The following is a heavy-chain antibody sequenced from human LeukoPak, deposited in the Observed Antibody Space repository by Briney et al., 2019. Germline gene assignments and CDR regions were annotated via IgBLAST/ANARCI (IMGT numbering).Heavy chain of an antibody. J-gene: IGHJ5*02. Sequence: GGSLRLSCAASGFTFDDYAMHWVRQAPGKGLEWVSGISWNRGTIGYADSVKGRFTISRDNAKNSLFLQMNSLRPEDMAFYYCAKGNSGSYSQDWFDPWGQGTLVTVSS. D-gene: IGHD1-26*01. CDR1: GFTFDDYA. CDR2: ISWNRGTI. CDR3: AKGNSGSYSQDWFDP. V-gene: IGHV3-9*03.